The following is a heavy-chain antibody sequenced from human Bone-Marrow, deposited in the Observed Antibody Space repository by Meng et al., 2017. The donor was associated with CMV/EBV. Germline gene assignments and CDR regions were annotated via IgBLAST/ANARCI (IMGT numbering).Heavy chain of an antibody. Sequence: ISCKGSGYSCSSYWIGWVRQMPGKGLEWMGIIYPGDSDIRYSPSFQGQVTISADKSISTAYLQWASLKASDTAIYYCARHLRRSPFDYWGQGTLVTVSS. D-gene: IGHD3-10*01. CDR2: IYPGDSDI. J-gene: IGHJ4*02. V-gene: IGHV5-51*01. CDR3: ARHLRRSPFDY. CDR1: GYSCSSYW.